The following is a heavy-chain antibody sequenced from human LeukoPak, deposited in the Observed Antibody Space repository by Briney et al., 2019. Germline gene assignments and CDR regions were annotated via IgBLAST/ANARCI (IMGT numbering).Heavy chain of an antibody. Sequence: ESGPTLVNPTQTLTLTCTFSGFSLSTSGVGVGWIRQPPGKALEWLALIYWDADKRYSPSLKSRLTITKDTSKNQVVLTMTNMDPVDTATYYCAHRTTYYYDSSGYYAYYFDYWGQGTLVTVSS. CDR2: IYWDADK. J-gene: IGHJ4*02. CDR1: GFSLSTSGVG. CDR3: AHRTTYYYDSSGYYAYYFDY. D-gene: IGHD3-22*01. V-gene: IGHV2-5*02.